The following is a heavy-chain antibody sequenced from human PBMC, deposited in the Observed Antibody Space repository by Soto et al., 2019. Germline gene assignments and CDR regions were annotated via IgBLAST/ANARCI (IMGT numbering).Heavy chain of an antibody. CDR3: ASTSDYGDFDY. D-gene: IGHD4-17*01. J-gene: IGHJ4*02. CDR1: GSSISSYY. CDR2: IYYSGST. Sequence: PSETLSLTCTVSGSSISSYYWSWIRQPPGKGLEWIGYIYYSGSTNYNPSLKSRVTISVDTSKNQFSLKLSSVTAADTAVYYCASTSDYGDFDYWGQGTLVTVSS. V-gene: IGHV4-59*01.